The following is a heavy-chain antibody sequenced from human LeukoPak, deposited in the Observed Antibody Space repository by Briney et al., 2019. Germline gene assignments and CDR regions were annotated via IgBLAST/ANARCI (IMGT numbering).Heavy chain of an antibody. D-gene: IGHD3-3*01. J-gene: IGHJ4*02. CDR3: TRRAANYDFWSGPRGDFDY. Sequence: GRSLRLSCAASGFTFDDYAMHWVRQAPGKGLEWVSGISWNSGSIGYADSVKGRFTISRDNAKNTLYLQMNSLRAKDTAVYYCTRRAANYDFWSGPRGDFDYWGQGTLVTVSS. V-gene: IGHV3-9*01. CDR1: GFTFDDYA. CDR2: ISWNSGSI.